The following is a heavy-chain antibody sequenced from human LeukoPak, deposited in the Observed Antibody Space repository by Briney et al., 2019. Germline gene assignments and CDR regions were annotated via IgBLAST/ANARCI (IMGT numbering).Heavy chain of an antibody. V-gene: IGHV4-59*01. CDR1: GGSISSYY. CDR2: IYYSGST. J-gene: IGHJ5*02. D-gene: IGHD3-10*01. CDR3: ASSYYYGSGRIPFDP. Sequence: PSETLSLTCTVSGGSISSYYWSWIRQPPGKGLEWIGYIYYSGSTNYNPSLKSRVTISVDTSKNQFSLKLSSVTAADTAVYYCASSYYYGSGRIPFDPWGQGTLVTVSP.